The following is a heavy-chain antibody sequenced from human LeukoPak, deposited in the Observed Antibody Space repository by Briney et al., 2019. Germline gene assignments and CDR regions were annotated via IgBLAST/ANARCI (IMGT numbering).Heavy chain of an antibody. CDR1: GYSISSGYY. J-gene: IGHJ3*02. V-gene: IGHV4-38-2*01. CDR2: IYYSAST. CDR3: ARGTSIWGSYRSDALDI. Sequence: PSETLSLTCAVSGYSISSGYYWGWIRQAPGKGLEWIGSIYYSASTYYNPSLKSRVTTSVDTSKNQVSLKLSAVTAADTALYYCARGTSIWGSYRSDALDIWGQGTMVTVSS. D-gene: IGHD3-16*02.